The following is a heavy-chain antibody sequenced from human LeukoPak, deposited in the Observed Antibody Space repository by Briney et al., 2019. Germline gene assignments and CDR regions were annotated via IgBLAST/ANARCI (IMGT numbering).Heavy chain of an antibody. CDR1: GYTFTGYY. CDR3: ASDYGGNTGFDY. CDR2: IIPILGIA. Sequence: SVKVSCKASGYTFTGYYMHWVRQAPGQGLEWMGRIIPILGIANYAQKFQGRVTITADKSTSTAYMELSSLRSEDTAVYYCASDYGGNTGFDYWGQGTLVTVSS. D-gene: IGHD4-23*01. V-gene: IGHV1-69*04. J-gene: IGHJ4*02.